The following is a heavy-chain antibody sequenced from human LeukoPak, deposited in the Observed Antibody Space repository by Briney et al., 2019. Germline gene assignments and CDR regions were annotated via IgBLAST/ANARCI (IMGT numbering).Heavy chain of an antibody. J-gene: IGHJ4*02. Sequence: QSGGSLRLSCAASGFTFSFHWMSWVRQAPGKGLEWVANMNRDGSEINYVDSVRGRFTISRDNAKNSLYLQMNSLRAEDTAVYFCARDLGFSTFDNWGQGTLVTVSS. V-gene: IGHV3-7*01. CDR3: ARDLGFSTFDN. CDR1: GFTFSFHW. D-gene: IGHD2/OR15-2a*01. CDR2: MNRDGSEI.